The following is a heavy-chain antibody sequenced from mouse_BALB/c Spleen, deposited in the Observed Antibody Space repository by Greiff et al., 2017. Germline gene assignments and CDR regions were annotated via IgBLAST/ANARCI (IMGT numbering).Heavy chain of an antibody. J-gene: IGHJ4*01. CDR3: ARQDGNPYYAMDY. CDR2: ISSGGSYT. CDR1: GFTFSSYG. Sequence: EVKLVESGGDLVKPGGSLKLSCAASGFTFSSYGMSWVRQTPDKRLEWVATISSGGSYTYYPDSVKGRFTISRDNAKNTLYLQMSSLKSEDTAMYYCARQDGNPYYAMDYWGQGTSVTVSS. V-gene: IGHV5-6*01. D-gene: IGHD2-1*01.